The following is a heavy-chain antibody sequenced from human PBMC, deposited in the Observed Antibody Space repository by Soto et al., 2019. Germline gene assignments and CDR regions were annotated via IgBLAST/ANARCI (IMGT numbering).Heavy chain of an antibody. CDR1: GHTFTGYY. J-gene: IGHJ6*02. V-gene: IGHV1-2*04. D-gene: IGHD6-19*01. CDR3: ARDRGSSGWSFHPDRYYGMDV. CDR2: INPNSGGT. Sequence: ASVKVSCKASGHTFTGYYMHWVRQAPGQGLEWMGWINPNSGGTNYAQKFQGWVTMTRDTSISTAYMELSRLRSDDTAVYYCARDRGSSGWSFHPDRYYGMDVWGQGTTVTVSS.